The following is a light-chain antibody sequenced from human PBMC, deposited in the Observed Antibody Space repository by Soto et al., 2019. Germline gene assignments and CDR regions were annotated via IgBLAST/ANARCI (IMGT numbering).Light chain of an antibody. CDR2: ADS. CDR1: SRDVGLYDY. J-gene: IGLJ1*01. CDR3: ISYTGDSSYV. V-gene: IGLV2-14*01. Sequence: QSVLTQPASVSGSPGQSITISCTGTSRDVGLYDYVSWYQQHPGKAPQLIIYADSTRPSGVSNRFSASKPVNKASLFISGLHAEDEADYYCISYTGDSSYVFGSGTKVTVL.